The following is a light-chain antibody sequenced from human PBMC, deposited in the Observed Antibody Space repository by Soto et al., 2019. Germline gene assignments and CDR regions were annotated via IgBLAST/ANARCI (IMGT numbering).Light chain of an antibody. CDR3: QQYGSSPFT. V-gene: IGKV3-20*01. CDR1: QSVSSGR. J-gene: IGKJ4*01. CDR2: GAS. Sequence: EIVLTQSPGTLSLSQGQRATLSCRASQSVSSGRLAWYQQTPGQAPRLLIYGASSRATGIPDRFSGSGSGTDFTLSISRLEPEDFAMYYCQQYGSSPFTFGGGTKVDIK.